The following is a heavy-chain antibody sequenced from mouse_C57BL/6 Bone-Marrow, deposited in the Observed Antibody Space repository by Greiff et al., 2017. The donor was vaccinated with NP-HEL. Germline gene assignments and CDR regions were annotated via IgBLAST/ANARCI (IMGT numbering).Heavy chain of an antibody. V-gene: IGHV5-17*01. Sequence: DVKLQESGGGLVKPGGSLKLSCAASGFTFSDYGMHWVRQAPEKGLEWVAYISSGSSTIYYADTVKGRFTISRDNAKNTLFLQMTSLRSEDTAMYYCARGSLLDDYWGQGTTLTVSS. CDR2: ISSGSSTI. J-gene: IGHJ2*01. CDR3: ARGSLLDDY. D-gene: IGHD2-1*01. CDR1: GFTFSDYG.